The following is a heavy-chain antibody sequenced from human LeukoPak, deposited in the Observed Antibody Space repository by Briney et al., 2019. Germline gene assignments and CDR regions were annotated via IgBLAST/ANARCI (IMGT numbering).Heavy chain of an antibody. CDR1: GFTFSSYW. V-gene: IGHV3-7*01. CDR2: IKQDGSEK. J-gene: IGHJ3*02. Sequence: QPGGSLRLSCAASGFTFSSYWMSWVRQAPGKGLEWVANIKQDGSEKYYVDSVKGRFTISRDNAKNSLYLQMNSLRAEDTAVYYCAGTLTYYYDSSGYTETYAFDIWGQGTMVTVSS. CDR3: AGTLTYYYDSSGYTETYAFDI. D-gene: IGHD3-22*01.